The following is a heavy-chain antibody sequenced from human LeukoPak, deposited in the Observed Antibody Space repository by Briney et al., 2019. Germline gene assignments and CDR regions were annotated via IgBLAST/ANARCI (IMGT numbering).Heavy chain of an antibody. D-gene: IGHD6-13*01. Sequence: PGGSLRLSCAASGFTFSSYWMSWVRQAPGKGLEWVANIKQDGSEKYYVDSVKGRFTISRDNAKNSLYLQMNSLRAEDTAVYYCARGYSSSWSPGPIDYWGQGTLVTVSS. CDR2: IKQDGSEK. CDR1: GFTFSSYW. CDR3: ARGYSSSWSPGPIDY. V-gene: IGHV3-7*01. J-gene: IGHJ4*02.